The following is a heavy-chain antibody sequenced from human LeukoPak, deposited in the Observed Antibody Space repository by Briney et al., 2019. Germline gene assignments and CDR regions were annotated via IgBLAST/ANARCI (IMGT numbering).Heavy chain of an antibody. J-gene: IGHJ6*03. CDR3: ARVSWFPGTSYYYMDV. CDR2: IFYSGST. CDR1: GGSISSYY. V-gene: IGHV4-59*01. D-gene: IGHD1-1*01. Sequence: PSETLSLTCTVSGGSISSYYWSWIRQPPGKGLEWIGYIFYSGSTNYNPSLESRVTISVDTSKNQFSLKLSSVTAADTAVYYCARVSWFPGTSYYYMDVWGKGTTVTVSS.